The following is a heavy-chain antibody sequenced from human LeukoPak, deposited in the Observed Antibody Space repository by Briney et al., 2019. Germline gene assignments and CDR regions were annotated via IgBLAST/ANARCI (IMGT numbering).Heavy chain of an antibody. V-gene: IGHV1-2*02. CDR2: INPISGGT. CDR3: ARGLGIAARLGDY. D-gene: IGHD6-6*01. J-gene: IGHJ4*02. CDR1: GYTFTGYY. Sequence: ASVKVSCKASGYTFTGYYVHWVRQAPGQGLEWMGWINPISGGTNYAQKFQGRVTMTRDTSISTAYMELSRLRSDDTAVYYCARGLGIAARLGDYWGQGTLVTVSS.